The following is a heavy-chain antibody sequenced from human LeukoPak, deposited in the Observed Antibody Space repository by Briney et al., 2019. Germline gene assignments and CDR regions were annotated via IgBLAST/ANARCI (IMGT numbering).Heavy chain of an antibody. J-gene: IGHJ4*02. CDR2: ISSEGSMK. V-gene: IGHV3-30-3*01. Sequence: PGGSPRLSCAASGFNFSTYAMHWVRQAPGKGLEWVAVISSEGSMKDYADSVKGRFTVSRDNSKNTLYLQLSSLRDEDTSLYYCARGNLYIVATIEDYWGQGTLVTVSS. CDR3: ARGNLYIVATIEDY. D-gene: IGHD5-12*01. CDR1: GFNFSTYA.